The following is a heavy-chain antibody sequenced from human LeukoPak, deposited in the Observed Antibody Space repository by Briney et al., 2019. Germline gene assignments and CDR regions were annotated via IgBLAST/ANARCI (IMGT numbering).Heavy chain of an antibody. V-gene: IGHV3-23*01. CDR1: GFTFSIYA. J-gene: IGHJ4*02. D-gene: IGHD2-8*01. CDR3: AKGTMVYARANFDY. CDR2: ISASGDST. Sequence: PGGSLRLSCAASGFTFSIYAMSWVRQAPGKGLEWVSVISASGDSTYYADSVKGRFTIPRDNSKNTLYLQMNSLRAEDTAVYYCAKGTMVYARANFDYWGQGTLVTVSS.